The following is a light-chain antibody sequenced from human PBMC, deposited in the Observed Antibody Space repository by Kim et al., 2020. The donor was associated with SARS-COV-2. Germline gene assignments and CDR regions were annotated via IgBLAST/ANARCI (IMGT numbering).Light chain of an antibody. J-gene: IGLJ2*01. CDR2: DVY. V-gene: IGLV2-14*02. Sequence: QSALTQPASVSGSPGQSITISCTGTTTDHVSWYQQHPGKAPKLMIYDVYKWPSGVFHRFSGSKSDNTASLTIPGLQADDEAGYYCNSYTQNRTLLFG. CDR1: TTDH. CDR3: NSYTQNRTLL.